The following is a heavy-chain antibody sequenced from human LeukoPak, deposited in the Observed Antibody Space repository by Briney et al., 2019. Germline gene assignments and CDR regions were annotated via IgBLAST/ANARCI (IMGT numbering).Heavy chain of an antibody. V-gene: IGHV5-51*01. CDR3: ARRSRYCSSTSCYGGWFDS. D-gene: IGHD2-2*01. Sequence: GESLKISCKGSGYSFTSYWIGWVRQMPGKGLECMGIIYPGDSDTRYRPSLQGQVTISADKSISTAYLQWSSLKASDTAMYYCARRSRYCSSTSCYGGWFDSWVQATLVTVSS. CDR1: GYSFTSYW. CDR2: IYPGDSDT. J-gene: IGHJ5*01.